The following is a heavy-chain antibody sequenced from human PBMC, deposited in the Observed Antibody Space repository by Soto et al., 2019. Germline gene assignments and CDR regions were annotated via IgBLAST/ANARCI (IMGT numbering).Heavy chain of an antibody. CDR2: VYHSGST. V-gene: IGHV4-59*01. CDR1: GGSLSTYY. CDR3: ARNFYDSGSYYNSWFDP. J-gene: IGHJ5*02. D-gene: IGHD3-10*01. Sequence: SETLSLTCTVSGGSLSTYYWNWIRQPPGKGVEWIGSVYHSGSTSYNPSLKSRVTISVDTSKNQFSLKLTSVTAADTAVYYCARNFYDSGSYYNSWFDPWGQGALVTVSS.